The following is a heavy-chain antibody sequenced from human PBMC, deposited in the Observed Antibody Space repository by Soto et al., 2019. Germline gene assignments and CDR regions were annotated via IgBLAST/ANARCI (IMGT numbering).Heavy chain of an antibody. CDR3: TKNPRPICGGDCYAEY. Sequence: EVQLLASGGGLVQPGGSLRLSCAASGFTFTDYALTWVRQTPRKGLEWVSSINGRGGGTYYADSVKGRFTISRDNSKNLVLLQMNSLGVEDADIYYCTKNPRPICGGDCYAEYWGQGTLVTVSP. CDR1: GFTFTDYA. CDR2: INGRGGGT. J-gene: IGHJ4*02. D-gene: IGHD2-21*02. V-gene: IGHV3-23*01.